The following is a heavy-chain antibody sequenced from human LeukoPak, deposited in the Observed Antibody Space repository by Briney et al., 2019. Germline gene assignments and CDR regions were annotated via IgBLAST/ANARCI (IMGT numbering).Heavy chain of an antibody. CDR1: GSTFSSNG. CDR2: IQYDGSKK. J-gene: IGHJ4*02. V-gene: IGHV3-30*02. Sequence: GGSLRLSCVASGSTFSSNGMHWVRQAPGKGLEWVTFIQYDGSKKYYADSVKGRFTISRDNSKNTLYLEMNSLRAEDTAVYHCAKDIGSYYDYWGQGILVTVSS. CDR3: AKDIGSYYDY. D-gene: IGHD3-10*01.